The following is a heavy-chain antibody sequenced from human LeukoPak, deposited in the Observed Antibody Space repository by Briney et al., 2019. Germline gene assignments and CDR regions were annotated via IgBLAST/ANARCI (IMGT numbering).Heavy chain of an antibody. D-gene: IGHD6-19*01. Sequence: SETLSLTCTVSGDSISSYSCSWIRQPPGKGLEWIGEINHSGSTNYNPSLKSRVTISVDTSKNQFSLKLSSVTAADTAVYYCAREVQWLVKDWFDPWGQGTLVTVSS. J-gene: IGHJ5*02. CDR1: GDSISSYS. CDR3: AREVQWLVKDWFDP. CDR2: INHSGST. V-gene: IGHV4-34*01.